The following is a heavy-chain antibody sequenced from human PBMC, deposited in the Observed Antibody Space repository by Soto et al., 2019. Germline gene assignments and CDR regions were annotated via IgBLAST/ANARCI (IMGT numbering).Heavy chain of an antibody. CDR1: GFSLSTNGMC. V-gene: IGHV2-70*01. CDR2: INWDDEK. J-gene: IGHJ3*02. Sequence: GSGPTLVNPTHTLTLTCTFSGFSLSTNGMCVSWIRQPPGKALEWLALINWDDEKFYTTSLRTRLTISKDTSNNQVVLTVTNMDPVDTATYYCARIKGPYDAFDIWGQGTMVTVSS. CDR3: ARIKGPYDAFDI.